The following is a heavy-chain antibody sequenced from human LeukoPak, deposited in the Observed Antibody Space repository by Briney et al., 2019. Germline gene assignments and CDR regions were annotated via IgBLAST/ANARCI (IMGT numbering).Heavy chain of an antibody. J-gene: IGHJ4*02. CDR2: IWYDGSNK. V-gene: IGHV3-33*06. D-gene: IGHD3-22*01. CDR3: AKDRSDYDGSGYETYYFDY. CDR1: GFTSSSYG. Sequence: GGSLRLSCAASGFTSSSYGMHWVRQAPGKGLEWVAVIWYDGSNKYYADSVKGRFTISRDNSKNTLYLQMNSLRAEDTAVYYCAKDRSDYDGSGYETYYFDYWGQGTLVTVSS.